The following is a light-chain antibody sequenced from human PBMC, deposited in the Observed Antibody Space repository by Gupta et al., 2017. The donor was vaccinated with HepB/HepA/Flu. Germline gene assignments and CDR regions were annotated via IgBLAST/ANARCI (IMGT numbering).Light chain of an antibody. CDR1: SSYVATYNF. CDR3: CSYADYNTWV. J-gene: IGLJ3*02. Sequence: SALTQSRSVSGSPVQSVTISCTTTSSYVATYNFVSWYQQHPGKVPKLMIYDVTKRPSGVPDRFSGSKSGNTASLTISGLQAEDEAEYYGCSYADYNTWVFGGGTKVTVL. V-gene: IGLV2-11*01. CDR2: DVT.